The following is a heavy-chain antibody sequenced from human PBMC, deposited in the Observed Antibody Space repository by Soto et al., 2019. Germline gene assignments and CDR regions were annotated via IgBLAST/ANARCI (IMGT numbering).Heavy chain of an antibody. J-gene: IGHJ4*02. CDR2: ISGSGGST. CDR3: AKVGVFRYCSSTSCSNPYLSYYFDY. D-gene: IGHD2-2*01. Sequence: VQLVESGGGVVQPGGSLRLSCAASGFTFSSYAMSWVRQAPGKGLEWVSAISGSGGSTYYADSVKGRFTISRDNSKNTLYLQMNSLRAEDTAVYYCAKVGVFRYCSSTSCSNPYLSYYFDYWGQGTLVTVSS. V-gene: IGHV3-23*04. CDR1: GFTFSSYA.